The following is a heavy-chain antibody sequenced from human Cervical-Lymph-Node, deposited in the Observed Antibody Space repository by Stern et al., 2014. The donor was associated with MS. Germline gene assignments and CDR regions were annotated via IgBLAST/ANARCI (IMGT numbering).Heavy chain of an antibody. V-gene: IGHV1-18*01. CDR2: ISAYNGNT. D-gene: IGHD1-26*01. CDR1: GYTFSSYG. Sequence: QDQLVQSGGEVEKPGASVKVSCQASGYTFSSYGISWVRQAPGQGLEWMGWISAYNGNTRYAQKFRGRVTLTTDTSTSTAYMELRSLISDDTAVYYCARDGVGNDDAFDIWGQGTLVTVSS. CDR3: ARDGVGNDDAFDI. J-gene: IGHJ3*02.